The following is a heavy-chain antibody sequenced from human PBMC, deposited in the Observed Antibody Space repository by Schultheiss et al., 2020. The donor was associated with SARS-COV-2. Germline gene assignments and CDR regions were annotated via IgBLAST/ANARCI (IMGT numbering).Heavy chain of an antibody. CDR1: GYSISSGYY. Sequence: SETLSLTCAVSGYSISSGYYWGWIRQPPGKGLEWIGSIYHSGSTYYNPSLKSRVTISVDTSKNQFSLKLSSVTAADTAVYYCARDVVIGSWGNWFDPWGQGTLVTVSS. CDR3: ARDVVIGSWGNWFDP. J-gene: IGHJ5*02. CDR2: IYHSGST. V-gene: IGHV4-38-2*02. D-gene: IGHD3-22*01.